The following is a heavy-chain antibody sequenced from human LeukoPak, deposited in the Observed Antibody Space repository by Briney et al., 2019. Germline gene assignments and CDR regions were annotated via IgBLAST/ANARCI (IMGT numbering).Heavy chain of an antibody. CDR2: IYFIGST. V-gene: IGHV4-39*01. D-gene: IGHD5/OR15-5a*01. J-gene: IGHJ4*02. CDR3: ARHAHTYSVPDY. Sequence: SETLCHTCIVSGGSISISSYYWGWTRQPPGRGLEWLGGIYFIGSTYYNPSLKSRVTISVDTSKNQFSLKLSSVTAADTAVYYCARHAHTYSVPDYCGQGTLVTVSS. CDR1: GGSISISSYY.